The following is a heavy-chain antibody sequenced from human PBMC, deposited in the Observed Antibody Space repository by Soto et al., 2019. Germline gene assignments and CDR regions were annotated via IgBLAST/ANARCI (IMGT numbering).Heavy chain of an antibody. V-gene: IGHV1-3*01. CDR3: ARDDRTISGAVTLDY. Sequence: QVQLVQSGPEVERSGAWVRISCRTAGYSFKNYAIHWVRQAPGKKLEWMGWSNEGSGNTRYSHKFQGRMSIAGDTSASTSYLDLRSLTSEDTAVYFCARDDRTISGAVTLDYWGPGTLVTLSS. CDR1: GYSFKNYA. D-gene: IGHD3-3*02. J-gene: IGHJ4*02. CDR2: SNEGSGNT.